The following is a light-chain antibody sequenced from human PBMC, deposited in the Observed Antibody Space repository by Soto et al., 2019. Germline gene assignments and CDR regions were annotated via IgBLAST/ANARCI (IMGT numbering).Light chain of an antibody. CDR2: AAS. J-gene: IGKJ2*01. CDR1: QDTRRN. Sequence: DVQLTQSPSFLSASVGDRVTISCRASQDTRRNLAWYQQETGRAPRLLIYAASIVQSGVPSRFSGSGSGTEFTLTVSGLQPEDFATYYCQQLNAYSHTFGQGTKVEIK. V-gene: IGKV1-9*01. CDR3: QQLNAYSHT.